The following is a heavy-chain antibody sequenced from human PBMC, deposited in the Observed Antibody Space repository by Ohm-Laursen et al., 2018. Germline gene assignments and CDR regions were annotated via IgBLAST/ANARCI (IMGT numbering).Heavy chain of an antibody. D-gene: IGHD2-21*01. J-gene: IGHJ4*02. CDR2: ISGPGGTT. CDR3: AKLVNSDVDY. Sequence: SLRLSCAASGFTFSSYAMSWVRQAPGKGLEWVSSISGPGGTTYYVDPMKGRFTISRDNSKNTLYLQMNNLRAEDTALYYCAKLVNSDVDYWGQGTLVTVSS. CDR1: GFTFSSYA. V-gene: IGHV3-23*01.